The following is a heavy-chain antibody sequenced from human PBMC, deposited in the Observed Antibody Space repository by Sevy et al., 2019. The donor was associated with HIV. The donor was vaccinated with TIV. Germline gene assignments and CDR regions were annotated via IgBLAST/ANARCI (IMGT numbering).Heavy chain of an antibody. J-gene: IGHJ3*02. V-gene: IGHV3-48*02. CDR3: ARDGLTDYYDTSGYYYWNAFDI. CDR1: GFTFSSYS. D-gene: IGHD3-22*01. CDR2: ISSSSSAM. Sequence: GGSLRLSCAASGFTFSSYSMNWVRQAPGRGLEWVSYISSSSSAMYYADSVKGRFTISRDNAKNSLYLKMNSLRDEDTAVYYCARDGLTDYYDTSGYYYWNAFDIWGQGTMVTVSS.